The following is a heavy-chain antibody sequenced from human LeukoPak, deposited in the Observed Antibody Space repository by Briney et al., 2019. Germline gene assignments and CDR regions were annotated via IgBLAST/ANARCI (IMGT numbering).Heavy chain of an antibody. CDR3: ARGDILTGRRSIDY. Sequence: ASVKVSCKASRYPFNLYAIHWVRQAPGQRLEWMGWINPNSGGTNYAQKFQGWVTMTRDTSISTAYMELSRLRSDDTAVYYCARGDILTGRRSIDYWGQGTLVTVSS. J-gene: IGHJ4*02. CDR2: INPNSGGT. D-gene: IGHD3-9*01. V-gene: IGHV1-2*04. CDR1: RYPFNLYA.